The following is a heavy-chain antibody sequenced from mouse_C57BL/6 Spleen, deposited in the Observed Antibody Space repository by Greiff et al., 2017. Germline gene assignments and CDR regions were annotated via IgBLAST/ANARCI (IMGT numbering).Heavy chain of an antibody. Sequence: VQLQQSGPELVKPGASVKLSCKASGYTFTSYDINWVKQRPGQGLEWIGWIYPRDGSTKYNEKFKGKATLTVDTSSSTAYMELHSLTSEDSAVYFCARVYYSNYNAMDYWGQGTSVTVSS. D-gene: IGHD2-5*01. J-gene: IGHJ4*01. CDR2: IYPRDGST. CDR1: GYTFTSYD. V-gene: IGHV1-85*01. CDR3: ARVYYSNYNAMDY.